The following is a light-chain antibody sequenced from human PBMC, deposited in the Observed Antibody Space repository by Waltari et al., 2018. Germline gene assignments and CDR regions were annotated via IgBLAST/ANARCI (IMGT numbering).Light chain of an antibody. V-gene: IGLV2-14*03. Sequence: QSALTQPASLSGSPGQSITIPCTGTSSDVGGHNYVSWYQQHPGKAPKLIIYDVSNPPSGVSNRFSGSKAGNTASLTISGLQAEDEADYYCSSYTSSSTLEFGGGTKLTVL. CDR1: SSDVGGHNY. CDR3: SSYTSSSTLE. CDR2: DVS. J-gene: IGLJ2*01.